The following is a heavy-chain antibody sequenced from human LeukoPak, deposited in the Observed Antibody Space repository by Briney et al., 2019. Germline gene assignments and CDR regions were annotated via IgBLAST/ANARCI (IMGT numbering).Heavy chain of an antibody. V-gene: IGHV4-59*02. CDR3: ARGGVDIVATNYYYYGMDV. J-gene: IGHJ6*02. CDR1: GDSVNTHY. Sequence: PSETLSLTCSVSGDSVNTHYWTWIRQSPGKGLEWIGYIHYSGNTNYNPSLKSRVTISVDTSKNQFSLKLSSVTAADMAVYYCARGGVDIVATNYYYYGMDVWGQGTTVTVSS. CDR2: IHYSGNT. D-gene: IGHD5-12*01.